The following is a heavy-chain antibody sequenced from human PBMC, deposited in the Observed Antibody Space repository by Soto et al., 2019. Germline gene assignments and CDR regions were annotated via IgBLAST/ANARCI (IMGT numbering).Heavy chain of an antibody. V-gene: IGHV3-33*01. CDR2: IWYDGSNK. CDR1: GFTFSSYD. Sequence: QVQLLESGGGVVQPGRSLRLSCAASGFTFSSYDTHWVRQAPGKGLEWVAVIWYDGSNKYYADSVKGRLTISRDNSKNTLYLQMNSLRAEDTAVYYCATKTTLGGQGTLVTVSS. J-gene: IGHJ4*02. D-gene: IGHD1-1*01. CDR3: ATKTTL.